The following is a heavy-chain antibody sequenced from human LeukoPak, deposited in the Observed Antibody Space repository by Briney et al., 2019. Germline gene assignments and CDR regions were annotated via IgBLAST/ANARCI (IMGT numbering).Heavy chain of an antibody. D-gene: IGHD3-3*01. CDR2: IYHSGST. CDR3: ARHWEWLPHYYFDY. J-gene: IGHJ4*02. Sequence: SETLSLTCAVSGYSISSGYYWGWIRRPPGQGLEWIGSIYHSGSTYYNPSLKSRVTISVDTSKNQFSLKLSSVTAADTAVYYCARHWEWLPHYYFDYWGQGTLVTVSS. V-gene: IGHV4-38-2*01. CDR1: GYSISSGYY.